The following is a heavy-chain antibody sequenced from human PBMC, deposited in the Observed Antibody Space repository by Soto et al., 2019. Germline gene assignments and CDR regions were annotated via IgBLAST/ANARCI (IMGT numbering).Heavy chain of an antibody. Sequence: GESLKIACKGSGYSFTSYWIGWVRQMPGKGLEWMGIIYPGDSGTRYSPSFQGQVTISADKSISTAYLQWSSLKASDTAMYYCARQDYYDSSGYFPFDYWGQGTLVTVSS. J-gene: IGHJ4*02. D-gene: IGHD3-22*01. CDR2: IYPGDSGT. CDR3: ARQDYYDSSGYFPFDY. CDR1: GYSFTSYW. V-gene: IGHV5-51*01.